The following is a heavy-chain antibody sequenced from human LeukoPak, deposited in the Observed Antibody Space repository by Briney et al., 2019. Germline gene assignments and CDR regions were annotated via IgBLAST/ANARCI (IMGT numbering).Heavy chain of an antibody. J-gene: IGHJ4*02. CDR1: GGSISSGGYS. D-gene: IGHD5-12*01. CDR3: ARGGYSGYDYYFDY. CDR2: IYHSGST. V-gene: IGHV4-30-2*01. Sequence: PSQTLSLTCAVSGGSISSGGYSWSWIRQPPGKGPEWIGYIYHSGSTYYNPSLKSRVTISVDRSKNQFSLKLSSVTAADTAVYYCARGGYSGYDYYFDYWGQGTLVTVSS.